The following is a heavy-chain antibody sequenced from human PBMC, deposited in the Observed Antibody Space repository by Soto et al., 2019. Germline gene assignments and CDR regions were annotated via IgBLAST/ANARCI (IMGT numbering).Heavy chain of an antibody. CDR1: GYTFSTYY. V-gene: IGHV1-46*01. CDR3: ASQGPLSLFDY. J-gene: IGHJ4*02. Sequence: ASVKVSCKASGYTFSTYYMHWVRQAPGQGYEWMGIINPSGGSTTYAQKFQGRVTMTRDTSTSTAYMELSRLRSDDTAVYYCASQGPLSLFDYWGQGTLVTVSS. CDR2: INPSGGST.